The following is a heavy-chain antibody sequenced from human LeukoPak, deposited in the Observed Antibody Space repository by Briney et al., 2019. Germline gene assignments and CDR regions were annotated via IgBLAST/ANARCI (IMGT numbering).Heavy chain of an antibody. CDR2: ISSSSSYI. D-gene: IGHD2-15*01. Sequence: GSLRLSCAASGFTFSNYSMNWVRQAPGKGLEWVSSISSSSSYIYYADSVKGRFTISRDNAKNSLYLQMNSLRAEDTAVYYCARKGVVVVAATGSDAFDIWGQGTMVTVSS. CDR3: ARKGVVVVAATGSDAFDI. V-gene: IGHV3-21*01. J-gene: IGHJ3*02. CDR1: GFTFSNYS.